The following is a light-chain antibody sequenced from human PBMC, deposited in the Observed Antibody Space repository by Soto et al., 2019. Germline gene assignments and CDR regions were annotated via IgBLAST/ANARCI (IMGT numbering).Light chain of an antibody. CDR1: QSVSSSY. V-gene: IGKV3-20*01. CDR3: QQYDTSPVT. CDR2: GAS. Sequence: EIVLTQSPGTLSLSPGERATLSCRARQSVSSSYLAWYQQKPGQAPRLLIYGASIRATGIPDRFSGSWSGTDFTLTISRLEPEDFAVYYCQQYDTSPVTFGQGTKVEIK. J-gene: IGKJ1*01.